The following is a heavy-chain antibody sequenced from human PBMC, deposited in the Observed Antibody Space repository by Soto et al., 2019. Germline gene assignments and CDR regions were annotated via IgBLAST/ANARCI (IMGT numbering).Heavy chain of an antibody. Sequence: QVQLVESGGGVVQPGNSLRLSCAASGFTFSSYGMHWVRQAPGKGLEWVAVIWYDGSNKYYADSVKGRFTISRDNSKKTLYLQMNSLRAEDTAVYYCARDQQWLGRFYFDFLGQGTLVTVSS. CDR2: IWYDGSNK. V-gene: IGHV3-33*01. J-gene: IGHJ4*02. CDR1: GFTFSSYG. CDR3: ARDQQWLGRFYFDF. D-gene: IGHD6-19*01.